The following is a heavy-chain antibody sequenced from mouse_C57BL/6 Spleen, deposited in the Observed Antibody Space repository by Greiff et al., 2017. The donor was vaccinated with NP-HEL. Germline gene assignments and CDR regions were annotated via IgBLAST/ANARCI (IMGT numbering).Heavy chain of an antibody. CDR2: IYPGDGDT. Sequence: QVQLQQSGPELVKPGASVKISCKASGYAFSSSWMNWVKQRPGKGLEWIGWIYPGDGDTNYNGKFKGKATLTADKSSSTAYIQLSSLTSEDATVYFCTKDLYNAMDDWGQGTSVTVSS. CDR3: TKDLYNAMDD. CDR1: GYAFSSSW. J-gene: IGHJ4*01. V-gene: IGHV1-82*01.